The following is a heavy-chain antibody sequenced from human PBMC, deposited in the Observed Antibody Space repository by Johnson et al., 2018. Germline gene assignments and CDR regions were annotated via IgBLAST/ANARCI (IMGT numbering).Heavy chain of an antibody. V-gene: IGHV3-30*03. CDR3: AREPWVESPTYCYYRDV. D-gene: IGHD1-1*01. Sequence: QVQLVQSGGGLVQPGGSLRLSCEASGFTFSSYGIHWVRQAPGKGLEWVAVISYDGSNKYYGDSVKGRFTISRDNSKNTVYLQMNSLRVEDTAVYYCAREPWVESPTYCYYRDVLGEGTTVTVSS. CDR2: ISYDGSNK. J-gene: IGHJ6*03. CDR1: GFTFSSYG.